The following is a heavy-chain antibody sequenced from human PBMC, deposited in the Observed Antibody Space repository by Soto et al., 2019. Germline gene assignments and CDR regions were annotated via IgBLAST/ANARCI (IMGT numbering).Heavy chain of an antibody. CDR3: ARGLTTLRYFDY. CDR2: IYYSGST. Sequence: QLQLQESGPGLVKPSETLSLTCTVSGGSISSSSYYWGWIRQPPGKGLEWIGSIYYSGSTYYNPSLKSRVTISVDTSKNQFSLKLSSVTAADTAVYYCARGLTTLRYFDYWGQGTLVTVSS. J-gene: IGHJ4*02. V-gene: IGHV4-39*01. CDR1: GGSISSSSYY. D-gene: IGHD4-4*01.